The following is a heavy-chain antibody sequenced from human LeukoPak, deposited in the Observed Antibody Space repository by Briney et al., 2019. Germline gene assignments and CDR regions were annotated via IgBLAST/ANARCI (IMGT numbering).Heavy chain of an antibody. D-gene: IGHD4/OR15-4a*01. CDR3: AKYDYGFDY. CDR1: GGTFSSYA. V-gene: IGHV3-30*04. Sequence: SCKASGGTFSSYAISWVRQAPGKGLEWVAVISYDGSNKYYADSVKGRFTISRDNSKNTLYLQMNSLRAEDTAVYYCAKYDYGFDYWGQGTLVTVSS. J-gene: IGHJ4*02. CDR2: ISYDGSNK.